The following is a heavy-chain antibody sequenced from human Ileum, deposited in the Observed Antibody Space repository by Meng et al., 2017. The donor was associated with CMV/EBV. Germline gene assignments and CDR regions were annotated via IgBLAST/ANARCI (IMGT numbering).Heavy chain of an antibody. D-gene: IGHD1-1*01. CDR1: GDTFTYYW. CDR3: ARFSGLTTRQFYRGGDV. J-gene: IGHJ6*02. CDR2: IYPGDSDT. Sequence: GESLKISCKGSGDTFTYYWIGWVRQRPGKGLEWMGVIYPGDSDTRYSPSFQGQVTISADKSITTADLQWNSLKASDTAMYYCARFSGLTTRQFYRGGDVWGQGTTVTVSS. V-gene: IGHV5-51*01.